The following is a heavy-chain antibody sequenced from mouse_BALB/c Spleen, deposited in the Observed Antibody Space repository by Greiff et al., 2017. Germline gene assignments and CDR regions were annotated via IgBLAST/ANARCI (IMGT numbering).Heavy chain of an antibody. CDR3: ASSMITTPFAY. J-gene: IGHJ3*01. CDR1: GFTFSSYT. D-gene: IGHD2-4*01. V-gene: IGHV5-12-2*01. CDR2: ISNGGGST. Sequence: LQQSGGGLVQPGGSLKLSCAASGFTFSSYTMSWVRQTPEKRLEWVAYISNGGGSTYYPDTVKGRFTISRDNAKNTLYLQMSSLKSEDTAMYYCASSMITTPFAYWGQGSLVTVSA.